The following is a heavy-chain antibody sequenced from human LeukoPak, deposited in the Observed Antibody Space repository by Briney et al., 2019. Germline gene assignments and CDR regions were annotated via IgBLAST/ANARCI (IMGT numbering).Heavy chain of an antibody. CDR2: INPFDGFT. Sequence: GASVKVSCKASGYTFIHHYLHWVRQAPGQGLEWMGIINPFDGFTSYAQKLQGRVTMTSDTSTSTVYMELRSLKSEDTAVYYCAKSRAALFVEPAAMGPEYWGQGTLVTVSS. V-gene: IGHV1-46*04. J-gene: IGHJ4*02. CDR3: AKSRAALFVEPAAMGPEY. D-gene: IGHD2-2*01. CDR1: GYTFIHHY.